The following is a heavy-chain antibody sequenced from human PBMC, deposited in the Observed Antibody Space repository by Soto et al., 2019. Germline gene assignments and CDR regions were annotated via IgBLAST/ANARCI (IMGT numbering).Heavy chain of an antibody. CDR3: TADPGDWPDY. J-gene: IGHJ4*02. V-gene: IGHV3-15*01. D-gene: IGHD7-27*01. CDR1: GITFTNAW. Sequence: EVQLVESGGDLVKPGGSLRLSCAASGITFTNAWMSWVRQAPGKGLEWVGRIKNKMDGGTSDYAAPVKGRFTISREDSENMLFLQMNNLKTEDTAVYYCTADPGDWPDYWGQGTLVTVSS. CDR2: IKNKMDGGTS.